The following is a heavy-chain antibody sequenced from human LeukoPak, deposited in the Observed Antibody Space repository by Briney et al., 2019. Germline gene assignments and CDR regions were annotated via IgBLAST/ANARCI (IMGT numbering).Heavy chain of an antibody. V-gene: IGHV3-7*01. CDR3: ARDLVVAVSGYNWFDP. J-gene: IGHJ5*02. CDR2: MNQDGSEK. CDR1: GFTFSSYW. Sequence: PGGSLRLSCAASGFTFSSYWMSWVRQAPGKGLEWVANMNQDGSEKYYVDSVKGRFTISRDNAKNSLYLQMNSLRAEDTAVYYCARDLVVAVSGYNWFDPWGQGTLVTVSS. D-gene: IGHD2-15*01.